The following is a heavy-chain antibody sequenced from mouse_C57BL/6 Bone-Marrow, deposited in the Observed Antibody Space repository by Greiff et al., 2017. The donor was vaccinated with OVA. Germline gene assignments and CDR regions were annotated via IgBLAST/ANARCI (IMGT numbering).Heavy chain of an antibody. CDR1: GFSLTSYG. CDR2: IWSGGST. CDR3: ARKYYGSSNYAMDY. Sequence: QVQLKQSGPGLVQPSQSLSITCTVTGFSLTSYGVHWVRQSPGKGLEWLGVIWSGGSTDYNAAFISRLSISKDNSKSQVFFKMNSLQADDTAIYYCARKYYGSSNYAMDYWGQGTSVTVSS. V-gene: IGHV2-2*01. J-gene: IGHJ4*01. D-gene: IGHD1-1*01.